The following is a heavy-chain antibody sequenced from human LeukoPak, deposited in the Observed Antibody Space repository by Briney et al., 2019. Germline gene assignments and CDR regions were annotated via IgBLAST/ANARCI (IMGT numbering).Heavy chain of an antibody. V-gene: IGHV4-39*01. Sequence: SETLSLTCTVSGGSISSSSYFWGWIRQPPGKGLEWIGSIYYSGGTFYNTSLKSRVTISVDTSKNQFSLKLSSVTAADTAVYYCARQNGPFDPWGQGTLVTVSS. CDR3: ARQNGPFDP. CDR1: GGSISSSSYF. J-gene: IGHJ5*02. CDR2: IYYSGGT.